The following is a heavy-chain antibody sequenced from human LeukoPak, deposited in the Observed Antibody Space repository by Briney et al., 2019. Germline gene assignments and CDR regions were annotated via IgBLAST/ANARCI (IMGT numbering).Heavy chain of an antibody. CDR2: IYYSGST. J-gene: IGHJ4*02. D-gene: IGHD3-16*01. CDR1: GGSISTTRSY. Sequence: QLQLQESGPGLVEPSETLSLTCTVSGGSISTTRSYWGWIRRPPGKVLVWIGSIYYSGSTYYTPSLKSRVTVSVDTSKNQFSLKLSSVTAADTAVYYCVRGSTLRHYQYWGQGTLVTVSS. V-gene: IGHV4-39*01. CDR3: VRGSTLRHYQY.